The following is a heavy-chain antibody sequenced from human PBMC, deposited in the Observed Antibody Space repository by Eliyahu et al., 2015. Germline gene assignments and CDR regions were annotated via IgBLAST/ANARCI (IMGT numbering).Heavy chain of an antibody. CDR2: INHSGST. V-gene: IGHV4-34*01. D-gene: IGHD2-8*02. J-gene: IGHJ4*02. CDR1: GGSFSGYY. Sequence: QVQLQQWGTGLLKPSETLSLTCAVYGGSFSGYYWSWIRQPPGKGLEWIGEINHSGSTNYNPSLKSRVTISVDTSKNQFSLKLSSVTAADTAVYYCARRGAVVYAIDYWGQGTLVTVSS. CDR3: ARRGAVVYAIDY.